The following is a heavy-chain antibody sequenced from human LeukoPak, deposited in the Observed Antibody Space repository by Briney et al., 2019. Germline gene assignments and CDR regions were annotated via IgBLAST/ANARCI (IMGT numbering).Heavy chain of an antibody. CDR2: IYPGDSDT. CDR3: ARTYYYGSGTRYWFDP. Sequence: GESLKIASKVSAYSFTSYWIGWVRQMPVKGREWMGIIYPGDSDTRYSPSFQGQVTISADKSISTAYLQWSSLKASDTAMYYCARTYYYGSGTRYWFDPWGQATLVTVSS. CDR1: AYSFTSYW. V-gene: IGHV5-51*01. D-gene: IGHD3-10*01. J-gene: IGHJ5*02.